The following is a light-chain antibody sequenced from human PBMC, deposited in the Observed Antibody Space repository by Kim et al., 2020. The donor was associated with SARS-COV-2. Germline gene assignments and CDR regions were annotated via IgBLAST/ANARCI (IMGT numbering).Light chain of an antibody. CDR2: DVS. Sequence: QSALTQPASVSESPGQTVTISCTGTSSDVGGYNAVSWYQQHPGKAPRLIIYDVSIRPSGVSNRFAGSKSANTASLTISGLQAEDEADYYCSSYESSGIYVFGTGTKVTVL. J-gene: IGLJ1*01. CDR3: SSYESSGIYV. V-gene: IGLV2-14*03. CDR1: SSDVGGYNA.